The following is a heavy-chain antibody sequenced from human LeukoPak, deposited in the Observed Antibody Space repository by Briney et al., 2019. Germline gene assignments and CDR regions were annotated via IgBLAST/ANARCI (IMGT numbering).Heavy chain of an antibody. CDR1: GFTFSSYW. J-gene: IGHJ4*02. V-gene: IGHV3-7*01. D-gene: IGHD2-8*01. Sequence: GRSLRLSCAASGFTFSSYWMSWVRQAPGKGLEWVANIKQDGSEKYYVDSVKGRFTISRDNAKNSLYLQMNSLRAEDTAVYYCARDGKLYYELEEGGYWGQGTLVTVSS. CDR2: IKQDGSEK. CDR3: ARDGKLYYELEEGGY.